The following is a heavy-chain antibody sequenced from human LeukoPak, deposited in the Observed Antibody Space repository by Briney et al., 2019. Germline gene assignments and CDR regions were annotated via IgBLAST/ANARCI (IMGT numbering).Heavy chain of an antibody. J-gene: IGHJ4*02. CDR2: INPSGGGT. D-gene: IGHD2-21*01. V-gene: IGHV1-46*04. CDR3: ATDQSVACFAY. Sequence: ASVKVSCKSSGYTFTNSYIHWVRQAPGQGLEWMGIINPSGGGTIYAQKLQGRVTMTTDTSTSTLYMELSSLRSEDTAVYYCATDQSVACFAYWGQGTLVTVSS. CDR1: GYTFTNSY.